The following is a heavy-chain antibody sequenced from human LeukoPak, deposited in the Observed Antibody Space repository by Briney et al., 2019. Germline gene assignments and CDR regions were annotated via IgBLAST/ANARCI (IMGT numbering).Heavy chain of an antibody. CDR1: GFTFSSYA. V-gene: IGHV3-30-3*01. D-gene: IGHD3-22*01. Sequence: GRSLRPSCAVSGFTFSSYAMHWVRQAPGKGLEWVAVISYDGSKKYYADSMKGRFTISRDNSKNTLYLQMNSLRAEDTAVYYCARDGDSSGYRNWFDPWGQGTLVTVSS. CDR3: ARDGDSSGYRNWFDP. J-gene: IGHJ5*02. CDR2: ISYDGSKK.